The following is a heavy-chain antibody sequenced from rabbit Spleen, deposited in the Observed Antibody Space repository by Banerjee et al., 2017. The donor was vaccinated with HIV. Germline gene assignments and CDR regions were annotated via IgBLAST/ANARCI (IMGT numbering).Heavy chain of an antibody. CDR1: GFDFSIYG. CDR3: VRERLSSVWGVPLYYFNL. V-gene: IGHV1S47*01. CDR2: IDPVFGNT. Sequence: QEQLVESGGGLVQPGGSLTLSCKASGFDFSIYGVSWVRQAPGKGLEWIGYIDPVFGNTYFANWVNGRFTFSSHNAQNTLYLQLNSLTVADTATYFCVRERLSSVWGVPLYYFNLWGQGTLVPVS. J-gene: IGHJ4*01. D-gene: IGHD4-1*01.